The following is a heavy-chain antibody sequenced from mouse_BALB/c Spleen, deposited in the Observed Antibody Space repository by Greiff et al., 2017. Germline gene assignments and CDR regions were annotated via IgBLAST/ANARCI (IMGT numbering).Heavy chain of an antibody. J-gene: IGHJ2*01. CDR2: ISSYNGAT. V-gene: IGHV1S34*01. CDR1: GYSFTGYY. Sequence: LVKTGASLKISCTASGYSFTGYYMHWVHQSHGKSLVWLGYISSYNGATSYKQKFKGKATFTVDTSSSTDYMQFNSLTSEDSAVYYCGREGYGNYKVYFDYWGQGTTLTVSS. D-gene: IGHD2-1*01. CDR3: GREGYGNYKVYFDY.